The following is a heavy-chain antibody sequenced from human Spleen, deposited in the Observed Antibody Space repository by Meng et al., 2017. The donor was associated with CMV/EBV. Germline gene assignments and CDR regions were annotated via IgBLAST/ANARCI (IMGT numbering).Heavy chain of an antibody. CDR3: ARDNDSSGLDI. CDR2: IYDSGST. V-gene: IGHV4-59*01. J-gene: IGHJ3*02. Sequence: GSLRLSCTVSGGSITSYYWSWIRQPPGKGLEWIGYIYDSGSTNCNPSLKSRVSISIDTSKSQFSLKLNSVTAADTAVYYCARDNDSSGLDIWGQGTMVTVSS. D-gene: IGHD3-22*01. CDR1: GGSITSYY.